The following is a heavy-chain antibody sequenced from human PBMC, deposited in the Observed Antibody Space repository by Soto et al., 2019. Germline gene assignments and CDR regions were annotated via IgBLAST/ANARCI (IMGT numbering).Heavy chain of an antibody. J-gene: IGHJ3*02. V-gene: IGHV4-59*01. Sequence: SETLSLTCTVSGGSISSYYWSWIRQPPGKGLEWIGYIYYSGSTNYNPSLKSRVTISVDTSKNQFSLKLSSVTAADTAVYYCARESRHKHAFDIWGQGTMVTVSS. CDR3: ARESRHKHAFDI. CDR2: IYYSGST. CDR1: GGSISSYY.